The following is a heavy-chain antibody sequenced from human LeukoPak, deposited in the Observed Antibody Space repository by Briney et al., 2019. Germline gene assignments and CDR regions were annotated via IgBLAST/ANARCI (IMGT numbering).Heavy chain of an antibody. CDR2: IYYSGST. J-gene: IGHJ5*02. V-gene: IGHV4-59*08. D-gene: IGHD3-10*01. CDR3: ARRGMVRGVRSWFDP. CDR1: GGSISSYY. Sequence: SETLSLTCTVSGGSISSYYWSWIRQPPGKGLEWIGYIYYSGSTNYNPSLKSRVTISIDTSKNQFSLKLSSVTAADTAVYYCARRGMVRGVRSWFDPWGQGTLVTVSS.